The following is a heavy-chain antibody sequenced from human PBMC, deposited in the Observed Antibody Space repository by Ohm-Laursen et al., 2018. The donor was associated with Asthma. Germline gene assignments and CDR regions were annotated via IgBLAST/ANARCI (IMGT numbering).Heavy chain of an antibody. D-gene: IGHD3-3*01. CDR1: GFTFRSYA. J-gene: IGHJ4*02. V-gene: IGHV3-30-3*01. CDR3: ARDVMEWYLPAFDF. Sequence: SLRLSCAAFGFTFRSYAMHWVRQAPGKGLERVAVGGSYYDGGLKYYADSVNGRFTVSRDDSKNTLYLQMNSLRPDDTAVYYCARDVMEWYLPAFDFWGQGTLVTVSS. CDR2: GGSYYDGGLK.